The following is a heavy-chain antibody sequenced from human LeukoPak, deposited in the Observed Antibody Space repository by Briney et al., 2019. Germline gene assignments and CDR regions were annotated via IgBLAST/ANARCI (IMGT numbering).Heavy chain of an antibody. J-gene: IGHJ3*02. V-gene: IGHV4-39*01. D-gene: IGHD3-10*01. CDR1: GGSIRSSSYY. CDR3: ARREDMVRGVAMGAFDI. Sequence: SETLSLTCPVSGGSIRSSSYYWDWIRQPPGRGLEWIGSIYYSGSTYYNPSLKSRVTISVDTSKNQFSLKLSSVTAADTAVYYCARREDMVRGVAMGAFDIWGQGTMVTVSS. CDR2: IYYSGST.